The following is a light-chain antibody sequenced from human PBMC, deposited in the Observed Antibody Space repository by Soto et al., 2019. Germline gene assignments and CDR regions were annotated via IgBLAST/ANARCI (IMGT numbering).Light chain of an antibody. V-gene: IGLV1-40*01. J-gene: IGLJ2*01. CDR2: GNN. CDR1: SSNIGAGYD. CDR3: QSYDSSLSGVV. Sequence: QPVLTQPPSVSGAPGQRVTISCTGSSSNIGAGYDVHWYQQLPGTAPKLLIYGNNNRPSGVPDRFSGSKSGTSASLAITGLQAEDEADYCCQSYDSSLSGVVFGGGTKVTVL.